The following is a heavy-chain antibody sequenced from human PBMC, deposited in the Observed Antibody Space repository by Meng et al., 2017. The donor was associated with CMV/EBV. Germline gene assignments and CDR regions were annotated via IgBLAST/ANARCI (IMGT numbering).Heavy chain of an antibody. V-gene: IGHV4-61*01. CDR3: ARGGGVDCSSTSCSYYYYYGMDV. CDR1: GGSVSSGSYY. Sequence: SETLSLTCTVSGGSVSSGSYYWSWIRQPPGKGLEWIGYIYYSGSTNYNPSLKSRVTISVDTSKNQFSLKLSSMTAADTAVYYCARGGGVDCSSTSCSYYYYYGMDVWGQGTTVTVSS. D-gene: IGHD2-2*01. J-gene: IGHJ6*02. CDR2: IYYSGST.